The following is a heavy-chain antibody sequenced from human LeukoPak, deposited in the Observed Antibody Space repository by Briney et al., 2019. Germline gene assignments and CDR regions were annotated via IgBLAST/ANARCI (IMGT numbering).Heavy chain of an antibody. CDR3: ARLSTLAAAARDY. CDR1: GYTFTGYY. CDR2: INRNSGGT. D-gene: IGHD6-13*01. J-gene: IGHJ4*02. V-gene: IGHV1-2*02. Sequence: ASVKVSCKASGYTFTGYYMHWVRQAAGQGLEWMGWINRNSGGTNYAQKFQGRVTMTRDTSNSTAYMELSRLRSDDTAVYYCARLSTLAAAARDYWGQGTLVTVSS.